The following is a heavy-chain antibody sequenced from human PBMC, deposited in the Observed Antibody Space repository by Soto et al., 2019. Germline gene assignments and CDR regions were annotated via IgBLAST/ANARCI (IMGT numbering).Heavy chain of an antibody. Sequence: QVQLVQSGAEVKKPGASVKVSCKASGYTFTAYYMHWVRQAPGQGLEWMGWINPNSGGTYHAQNFQGRVTMTRDPSTNTAYMEVASLRSDDTAVYYCARGGGRGYNELDPWGHGTLVIVSS. CDR2: INPNSGGT. D-gene: IGHD5-12*01. CDR1: GYTFTAYY. V-gene: IGHV1-2*02. CDR3: ARGGGRGYNELDP. J-gene: IGHJ5*02.